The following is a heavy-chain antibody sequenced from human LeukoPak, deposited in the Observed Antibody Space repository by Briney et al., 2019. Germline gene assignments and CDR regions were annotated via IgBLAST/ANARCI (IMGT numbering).Heavy chain of an antibody. CDR1: DGSFSGYY. D-gene: IGHD4-17*01. J-gene: IGHJ4*02. CDR2: INHSGST. Sequence: PSETLSLTCAVYDGSFSGYYWSWIRQPPGQGLEWIGEINHSGSTNYNPSLKSRVTISVDKSKNQFSLKLSSVTAADTAVYYCARASHDYGDYSHFDYWGQGTLVTVSS. V-gene: IGHV4-34*01. CDR3: ARASHDYGDYSHFDY.